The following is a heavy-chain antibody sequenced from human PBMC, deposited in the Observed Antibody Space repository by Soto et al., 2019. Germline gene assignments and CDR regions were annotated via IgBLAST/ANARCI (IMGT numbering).Heavy chain of an antibody. CDR2: IYYSGST. Sequence: PSETLSLTCTVSGGSISSCYWSWIRQPPGKGLEWIGYIYYSGSTNYNPSLKSRVTISVDTSKNQFSLKLSSVTAADTAVYYCARDGVWGYSYGDHDAFDIWGQGTMVTVSS. D-gene: IGHD5-18*01. CDR3: ARDGVWGYSYGDHDAFDI. V-gene: IGHV4-59*01. J-gene: IGHJ3*02. CDR1: GGSISSCY.